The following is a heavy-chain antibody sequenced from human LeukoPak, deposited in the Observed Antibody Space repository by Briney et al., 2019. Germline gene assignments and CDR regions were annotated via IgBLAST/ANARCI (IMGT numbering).Heavy chain of an antibody. CDR1: GFIFSTYG. Sequence: PGGSLRLSCAASGFIFSTYGFHWVRQAPCEGLEWVAVISYDGSDTYYADSVKGRFTISRDNSKNTVFLQMNSLRAEDTAVYYCANARSSGWYESDYWGQGTMVTVSS. J-gene: IGHJ4*02. CDR2: ISYDGSDT. V-gene: IGHV3-30*18. CDR3: ANARSSGWYESDY. D-gene: IGHD6-19*01.